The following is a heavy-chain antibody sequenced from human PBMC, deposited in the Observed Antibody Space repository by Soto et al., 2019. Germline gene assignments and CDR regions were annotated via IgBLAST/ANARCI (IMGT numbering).Heavy chain of an antibody. V-gene: IGHV3-73*01. CDR3: TRHNTGSDAFDI. Sequence: GGSLRLSCAASGFTFSGSAMHWVRQASGKGLEWVGRIRSKANSYATAYAASVKGRFTISRDDSKNTAYLQMNSLKTEDTAVYYCTRHNTGSDAFDIWGQGTMVTVSS. CDR2: IRSKANSYAT. CDR1: GFTFSGSA. D-gene: IGHD2-2*02. J-gene: IGHJ3*02.